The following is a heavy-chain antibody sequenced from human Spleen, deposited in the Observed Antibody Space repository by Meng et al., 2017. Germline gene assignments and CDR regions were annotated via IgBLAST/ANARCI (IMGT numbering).Heavy chain of an antibody. Sequence: GGSLRLSCAASGFTFSSYGMHWVRQAPGKGLEWVAVIWYDGVNHYYADSVRGRFTISRDNSRNTLDLQMNSLRVDDTAVYYCARATCGGGTCYSYGAFDIWGQGTMVTVSS. V-gene: IGHV3-33*01. D-gene: IGHD2-15*01. CDR2: IWYDGVNH. CDR3: ARATCGGGTCYSYGAFDI. J-gene: IGHJ3*02. CDR1: GFTFSSYG.